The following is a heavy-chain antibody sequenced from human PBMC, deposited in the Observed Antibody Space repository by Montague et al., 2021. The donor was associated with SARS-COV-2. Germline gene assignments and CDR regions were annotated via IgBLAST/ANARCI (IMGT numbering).Heavy chain of an antibody. CDR1: GFSLSTSGVR. J-gene: IGHJ3*02. CDR2: XXWGDEK. Sequence: PALVKPTQTLTLTCTLSGFSLSTSGVRASWIRQPPGKALEWLARXXWGDEKFYSTSLKTRLTISKDTSKNQVVLTMTNMDPVDTATYYCARSYYDILTNYYDAFDIWGQGTMVTVSS. CDR3: ARSYYDILTNYYDAFDI. V-gene: IGHV2-70*04. D-gene: IGHD3-9*01.